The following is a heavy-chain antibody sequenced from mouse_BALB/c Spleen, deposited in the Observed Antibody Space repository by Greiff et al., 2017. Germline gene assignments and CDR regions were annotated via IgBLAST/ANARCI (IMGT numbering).Heavy chain of an antibody. CDR3: ARGSLTAWFAY. V-gene: IGHV1-69*02. CDR1: GYTFTSYW. Sequence: QVQLQQPGAELVKPGAPVKLSCKASGYTFTSYWMNWVKQRPGRGLEWIGRIDPSDSETHYNQKFKDKATLTVDKSSSTAYIQLSSLTSEDSAVYYCARGSLTAWFAYWGQGTLVTVSA. D-gene: IGHD1-1*01. CDR2: IDPSDSET. J-gene: IGHJ3*01.